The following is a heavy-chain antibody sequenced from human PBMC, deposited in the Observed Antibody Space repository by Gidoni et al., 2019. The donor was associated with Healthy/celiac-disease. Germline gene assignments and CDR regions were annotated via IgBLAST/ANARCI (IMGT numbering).Heavy chain of an antibody. CDR2: IWYDGSNK. CDR1: GFTFSSYG. V-gene: IGHV3-33*01. CDR3: ARDNNDAYYYYGMDV. Sequence: QVQLVESGGGVVQPGRSLRLSCAASGFTFSSYGMHGVRQAPGKGLEWVAVIWYDGSNKYYADSVKGRFTISRDNSKNTLYLQMNSLRAEDTAVYYCARDNNDAYYYYGMDVWGQGTTVTVSS. D-gene: IGHD1-1*01. J-gene: IGHJ6*02.